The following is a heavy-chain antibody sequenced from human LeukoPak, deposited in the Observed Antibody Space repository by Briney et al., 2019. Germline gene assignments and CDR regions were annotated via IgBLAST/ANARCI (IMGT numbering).Heavy chain of an antibody. CDR3: ARLSASQMAYVYFDL. Sequence: SETLSLTCTVSDGSISSYYWSWIRQPPGKGLEWIGYIYTSGNTNYNPPLKSRVTISVDTSKNQFSLKLSSVTAADTAVYYCARLSASQMAYVYFDLWGRGTLVTVSS. V-gene: IGHV4-4*09. J-gene: IGHJ2*01. D-gene: IGHD2-21*01. CDR2: IYTSGNT. CDR1: DGSISSYY.